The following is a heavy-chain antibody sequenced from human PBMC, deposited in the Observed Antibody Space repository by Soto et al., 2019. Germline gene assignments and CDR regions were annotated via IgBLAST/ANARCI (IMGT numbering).Heavy chain of an antibody. CDR3: ARGVYYDYVWGSYRYSYYFDY. CDR1: GGSCSGYY. CDR2: INQSGIT. D-gene: IGHD3-16*02. V-gene: IGHV4-34*01. Sequence: PSETLSLTGAVYGGSCSGYYWSWIRQPPGKWLEWIGEINQSGITNYNPSLKRRVTISVDTSKNQFSLKLSSVTAADTAVYYCARGVYYDYVWGSYRYSYYFDYWGQGTLVTVSS. J-gene: IGHJ4*02.